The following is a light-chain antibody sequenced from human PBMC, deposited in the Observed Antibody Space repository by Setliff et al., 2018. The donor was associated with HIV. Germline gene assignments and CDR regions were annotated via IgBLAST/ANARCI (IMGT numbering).Light chain of an antibody. CDR3: RSYTSISTDV. J-gene: IGLJ1*01. Sequence: QSVLTQPPSVSGSPGQSVTISFTGTSSDVGSYNRVSWYQKPPGTAPKLMIYEVNNRPSGVPDRFSGSKSGNTASLTISGLQAEDEADYYCRSYTSISTDVFGSGTKVTVL. CDR2: EVN. V-gene: IGLV2-18*02. CDR1: SSDVGSYNR.